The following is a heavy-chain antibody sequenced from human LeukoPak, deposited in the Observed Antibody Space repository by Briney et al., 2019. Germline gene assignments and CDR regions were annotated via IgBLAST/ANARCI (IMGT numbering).Heavy chain of an antibody. CDR3: ARTYSNYDLTTYYFDY. V-gene: IGHV2-70*04. J-gene: IGHJ4*02. Sequence: SGPALVKPTQTLTLTCTFSGFSLSTSGMRVSWIRQPPGKALEWLARIDWDDDKFYSTSLKTRLTISKDTSKNQVVLTMTNMDPVDTATYYCARTYSNYDLTTYYFDYWGQGTLVTVSS. CDR1: GFSLSTSGMR. CDR2: IDWDDDK. D-gene: IGHD4-11*01.